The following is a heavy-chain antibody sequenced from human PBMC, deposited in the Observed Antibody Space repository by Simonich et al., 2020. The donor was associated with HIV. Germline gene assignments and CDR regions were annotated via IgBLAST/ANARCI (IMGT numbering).Heavy chain of an antibody. Sequence: QVQLQESGPGLVKPSETLSLTCTVSGDTISSYYWSWIRQPPGKGLEWIGHIYYTGITNYNPSLKSRFTISVDTSKNQFCLNLTSVTAADTAVYYCARGLFLSSWAPFHYWGQGTLVTVSS. J-gene: IGHJ4*02. V-gene: IGHV4-59*08. D-gene: IGHD6-13*01. CDR2: IYYTGIT. CDR1: GDTISSYY. CDR3: ARGLFLSSWAPFHY.